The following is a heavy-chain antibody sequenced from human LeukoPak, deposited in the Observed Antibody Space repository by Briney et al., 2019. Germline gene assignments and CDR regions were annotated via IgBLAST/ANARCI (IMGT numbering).Heavy chain of an antibody. Sequence: PSETLSLTCTVSGGSISSYYWSWIRQPPGKGLEWIGYIYYSGSTYYNPSLKSRVTISVDTSKNQFSLKLSSVTAADTAVYYCARDLYGGHDYWGQGTLVTVSS. CDR1: GGSISSYY. CDR2: IYYSGST. CDR3: ARDLYGGHDY. V-gene: IGHV4-59*12. J-gene: IGHJ4*02. D-gene: IGHD4-23*01.